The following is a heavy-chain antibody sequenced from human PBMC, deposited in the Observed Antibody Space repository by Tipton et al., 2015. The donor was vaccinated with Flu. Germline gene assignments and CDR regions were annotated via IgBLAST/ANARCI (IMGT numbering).Heavy chain of an antibody. Sequence: SLRLSCAVSGFIFDDYAMHWVRQAPGKGLEWVSGISWNSGTIHYADSVKGRFIISRDNVKNSLYLQMNSLRPGDTALYYCARDKKKSHLIVDAFDVWGQGTMVTVSS. CDR2: ISWNSGTI. CDR3: ARDKKKSHLIVDAFDV. D-gene: IGHD3-16*02. J-gene: IGHJ3*01. V-gene: IGHV3-9*01. CDR1: GFIFDDYA.